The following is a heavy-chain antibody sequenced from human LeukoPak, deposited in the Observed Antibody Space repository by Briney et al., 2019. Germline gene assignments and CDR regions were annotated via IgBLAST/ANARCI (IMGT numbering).Heavy chain of an antibody. J-gene: IGHJ4*02. CDR1: GFAFSSYW. D-gene: IGHD3-22*01. CDR3: TVDTDYFEGLGFPRPALNDY. CDR2: INSDGSTT. V-gene: IGHV3-74*01. Sequence: PGGSLRLSCAASGFAFSSYWMHWVRQAPGEGLMWVSRINSDGSTTGYADSVKGRFTISRDNAKNTLYLQMNSLRAEDTAVYFCTVDTDYFEGLGFPRPALNDYWGQGTLVTVSS.